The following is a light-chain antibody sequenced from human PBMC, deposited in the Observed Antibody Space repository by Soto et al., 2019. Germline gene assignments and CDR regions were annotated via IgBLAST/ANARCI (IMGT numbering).Light chain of an antibody. CDR1: QSISSY. Sequence: DIQMTQSRSSLSASVGDRVTITCRASQSISSYLNWYQQKPGKAPKLLIYAASSLQSGVPSRFSGSGSGTDFTLTISSLQPEDFATYYCQQSYSTRRTFGGGTKVEIK. V-gene: IGKV1-39*01. CDR2: AAS. J-gene: IGKJ4*01. CDR3: QQSYSTRRT.